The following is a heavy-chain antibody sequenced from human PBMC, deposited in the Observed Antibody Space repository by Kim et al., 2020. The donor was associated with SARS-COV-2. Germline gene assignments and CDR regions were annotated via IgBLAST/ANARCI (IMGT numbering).Heavy chain of an antibody. CDR2: INSDGSST. CDR3: AREGVLRYFDWLPRGNYFDY. Sequence: GGSLRLSCAASGFTFSSYWMHWVRQAPGKGLVWVSRINSDGSSTSYADSVKGRFTISRDNAKNTLYLQMNSLRAEDTAVYYCAREGVLRYFDWLPRGNYFDYWGQGTLVTVSS. J-gene: IGHJ4*02. V-gene: IGHV3-74*01. D-gene: IGHD3-9*01. CDR1: GFTFSSYW.